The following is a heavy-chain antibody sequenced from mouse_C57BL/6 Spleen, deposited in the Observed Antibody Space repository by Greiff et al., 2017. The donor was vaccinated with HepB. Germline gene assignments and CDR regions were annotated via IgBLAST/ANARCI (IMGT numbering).Heavy chain of an antibody. Sequence: QVQLQQSGPGLVQPSQSLSITCTVSGFSLTSYGVHWVRQSPGKGLEWLGVIWRGGSTDYNAAFMSRLSITKDNSKSQVFFKMNSLQADDTAIYYWAKNEDWADLPAWFAYWGQGTLVTVSA. CDR1: GFSLTSYG. D-gene: IGHD4-1*01. CDR2: IWRGGST. CDR3: AKNEDWADLPAWFAY. J-gene: IGHJ3*01. V-gene: IGHV2-5*01.